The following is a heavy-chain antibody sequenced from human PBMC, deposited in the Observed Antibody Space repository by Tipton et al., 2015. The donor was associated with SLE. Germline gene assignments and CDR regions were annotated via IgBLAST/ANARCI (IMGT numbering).Heavy chain of an antibody. V-gene: IGHV4-38-2*01. Sequence: GLVKPSETLSLTCGVSGFSFSSGYYWGWIRQPPGKGLEWIGSLAHSGSSSYNPSLKGRVTISLDTSKNEFSLRLTSATAADTAVYYCARRGRSAWYPGVWGQGTLVTVSS. D-gene: IGHD6-13*01. J-gene: IGHJ4*02. CDR1: GFSFSSGYY. CDR2: LAHSGSS. CDR3: ARRGRSAWYPGV.